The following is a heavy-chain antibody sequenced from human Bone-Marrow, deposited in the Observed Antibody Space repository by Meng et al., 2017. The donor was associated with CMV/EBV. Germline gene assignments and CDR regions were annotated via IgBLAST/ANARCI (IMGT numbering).Heavy chain of an antibody. D-gene: IGHD3-10*01. CDR1: GFTVSSNY. J-gene: IGHJ4*02. V-gene: IGHV3-53*01. CDR2: IYSGGST. Sequence: GESLKISCAASGFTVSSNYMSWVRQAPGKGLEWVSVIYSGGSTYYADSVKGRFTISRDNSKNTLYLQMNSLRAEDTAVYYCARGPRRGELRVWGQGTLVTVSS. CDR3: ARGPRRGELRV.